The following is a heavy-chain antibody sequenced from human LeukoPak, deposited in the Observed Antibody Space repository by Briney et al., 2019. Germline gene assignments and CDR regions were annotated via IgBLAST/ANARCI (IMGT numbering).Heavy chain of an antibody. Sequence: GGSLRLSCAASGFTFSIYEMNWVRQAPGKGLEWLSYIVSSDRTTHYADSVKGRFTISRDNAKNSLYLQRNSLKVEDTAVYYCARDGTPNYSSGWVYMDVWGEGTTVTISS. CDR2: IVSSDRTT. CDR3: ARDGTPNYSSGWVYMDV. J-gene: IGHJ6*03. CDR1: GFTFSIYE. V-gene: IGHV3-48*03. D-gene: IGHD6-25*01.